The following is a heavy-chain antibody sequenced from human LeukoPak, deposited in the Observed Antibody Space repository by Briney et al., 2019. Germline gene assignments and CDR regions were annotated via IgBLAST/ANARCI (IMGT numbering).Heavy chain of an antibody. CDR2: ISYDGSDK. J-gene: IGHJ4*02. D-gene: IGHD1-20*01. CDR1: GFTFSSYA. CDR3: ARDLSERYSIDY. Sequence: GGSLRLSCAASGFTFSSYAIHWVRQAPGKGLEWVAFISYDGSDKRYAESVKGRITISRDNSKKTLYLQMHSLGPEDTAVYYCARDLSERYSIDYWGQGTLVTVSS. V-gene: IGHV3-30-3*01.